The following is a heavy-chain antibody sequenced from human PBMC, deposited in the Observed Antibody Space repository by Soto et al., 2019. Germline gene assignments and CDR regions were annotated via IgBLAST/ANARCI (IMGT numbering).Heavy chain of an antibody. Sequence: QVQLVESGGGVVQPGRSLRLSCAASGFTFSSYVMHWVRQAPGKGLEWVAVISYDGSNKYYADSVKGRFTISRDNSKNTLYLQMNSLRAEDTAVYYCARGPYGSGSYYAYWGQGTLVTVSS. V-gene: IGHV3-30-3*01. CDR1: GFTFSSYV. D-gene: IGHD3-10*01. J-gene: IGHJ4*02. CDR2: ISYDGSNK. CDR3: ARGPYGSGSYYAY.